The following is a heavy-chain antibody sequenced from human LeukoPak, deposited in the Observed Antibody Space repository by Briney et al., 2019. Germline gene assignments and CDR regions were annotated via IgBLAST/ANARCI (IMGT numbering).Heavy chain of an antibody. CDR1: GDSMNGYY. J-gene: IGHJ4*02. V-gene: IGHV4-4*07. CDR3: ARGYIYYDHSGYYVYYLDY. D-gene: IGHD3-22*01. Sequence: SETLSLTCTASGDSMNGYYWSWIRQPAGKGLEWIGRIYISGITNSNPSLKSRVTMSVDTSKYQFSLKLKSVAAADTAVYYCARGYIYYDHSGYYVYYLDYWGQGTLVTVSS. CDR2: IYISGIT.